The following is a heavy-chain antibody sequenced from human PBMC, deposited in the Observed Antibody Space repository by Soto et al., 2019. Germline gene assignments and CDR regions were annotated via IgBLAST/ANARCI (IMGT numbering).Heavy chain of an antibody. J-gene: IGHJ6*02. CDR3: ARDRITGLDGMDV. CDR2: ISSSSSYI. CDR1: GFTFSSYS. V-gene: IGHV3-21*01. Sequence: PGGSLRLSCAASGFTFSSYSMNWVRQAPGKGLEWVSSISSSSSYIYYADSVKGRFTISRDNAKNSLYLQMNSLRAEDTAVYYCARDRITGLDGMDVWGQGTTVTVSS. D-gene: IGHD1-20*01.